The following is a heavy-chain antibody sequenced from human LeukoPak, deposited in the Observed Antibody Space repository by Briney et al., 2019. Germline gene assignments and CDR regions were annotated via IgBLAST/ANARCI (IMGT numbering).Heavy chain of an antibody. Sequence: SETLSLTCTVSGGSINNYYWSWIRQPPGKGLEWIGEINHSGSTNYNPSLKSRVTISVDTSKNQFSLKLSSVTAADTAVYYCAREVVYYYDSSGYLDYWGQGTLVTVSS. CDR2: INHSGST. CDR3: AREVVYYYDSSGYLDY. J-gene: IGHJ4*02. V-gene: IGHV4-34*01. CDR1: GGSINNYY. D-gene: IGHD3-22*01.